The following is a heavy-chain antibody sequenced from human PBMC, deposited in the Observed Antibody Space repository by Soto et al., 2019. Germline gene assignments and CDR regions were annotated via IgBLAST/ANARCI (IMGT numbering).Heavy chain of an antibody. Sequence: QVQLVQSGAEVKKPGSSVKVSCKASGGAFSDYAFSWVRQAPGQGLEWLGGIMPIFRAPDYAQEFQGRVTMTADEFTGTADMEMNSLRSEDTAVYYCASWLKGPDIGNYYYGMDVWGQGTTVTVS. CDR1: GGAFSDYA. CDR3: ASWLKGPDIGNYYYGMDV. D-gene: IGHD2-15*01. CDR2: IMPIFRAP. J-gene: IGHJ6*02. V-gene: IGHV1-69*12.